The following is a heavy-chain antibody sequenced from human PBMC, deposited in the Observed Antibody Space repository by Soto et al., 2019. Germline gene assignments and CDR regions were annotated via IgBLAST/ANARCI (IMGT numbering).Heavy chain of an antibody. CDR1: GGSFSGYY. V-gene: IGHV4-34*01. D-gene: IGHD1-26*01. CDR2: IHHSGST. CDR3: ASGAELLLRHYFDN. Sequence: QVQLQQWGAGLLKPSETLSLTCAVYGGSFSGYYWSWIRQSPGKGLEWIGEIHHSGSTNYNPSLKSRRSXPVXTXRYQSSLNLKSVTAADTAVYYCASGAELLLRHYFDNWGQGTLVTVSS. J-gene: IGHJ4*02.